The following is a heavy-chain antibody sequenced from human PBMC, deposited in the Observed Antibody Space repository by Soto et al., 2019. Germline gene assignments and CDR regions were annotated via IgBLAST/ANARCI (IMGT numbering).Heavy chain of an antibody. CDR2: IIPIFGTA. V-gene: IGHV1-69*01. Sequence: QVQLVQSGAEVKKPGSSVKVSCKASGGTFSSYAISWVRQAPGQGLEWMGGIIPIFGTANYAQKFQGRVTITADESTSPAYMELSSLRSEDTAVYYCARVLPPTYYYDSSGYSYAFDIWGQGTMVTVSS. J-gene: IGHJ3*02. CDR3: ARVLPPTYYYDSSGYSYAFDI. CDR1: GGTFSSYA. D-gene: IGHD3-22*01.